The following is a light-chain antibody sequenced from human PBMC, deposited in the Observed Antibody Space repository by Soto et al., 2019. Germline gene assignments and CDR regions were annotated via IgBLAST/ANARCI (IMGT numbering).Light chain of an antibody. CDR3: HQYGSAHRT. J-gene: IGKJ1*01. V-gene: IGKV3-20*01. CDR1: QSVSSSY. Sequence: EIVLTQSPGTLSLSPGERATLSCRASQSVSSSYLAWYQQKPGQAPRLLIYGASSRATGIPDRFSGSGSGTDFTLTISRLEPEDFAVYYCHQYGSAHRTFGQGTKVEIK. CDR2: GAS.